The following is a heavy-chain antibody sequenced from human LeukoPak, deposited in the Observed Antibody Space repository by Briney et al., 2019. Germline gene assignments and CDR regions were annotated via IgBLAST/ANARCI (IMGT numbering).Heavy chain of an antibody. J-gene: IGHJ5*02. D-gene: IGHD3-16*01. V-gene: IGHV4-38-2*01. CDR2: ISHSGNT. CDR3: ARSMISMLKVNWFDP. CDR1: GYSIRSGYS. Sequence: PSETLSLTCSVSGYSIRSGYSWGWIRQPPGKGLEWIGSISHSGNTYYNPSLKSRVTISLDMSKNQFSLKLNSVTAADTAVYFCARSMISMLKVNWFDPWGQGTLVTVSS.